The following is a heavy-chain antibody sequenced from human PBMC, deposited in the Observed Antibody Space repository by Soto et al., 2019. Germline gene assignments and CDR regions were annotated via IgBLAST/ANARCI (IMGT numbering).Heavy chain of an antibody. CDR1: GYSFTSYW. Sequence: GESLKISCKGSGYSFTSYWIGWVRQMPGKGLEWMGIIYPGDSDTRYSPSFQGQVTISADKSISTAYLQWSSLKASDTAMYYCARSTNVYYYGMDVWGQGTTVTVSS. CDR2: IYPGDSDT. J-gene: IGHJ6*02. CDR3: ARSTNVYYYGMDV. V-gene: IGHV5-51*01. D-gene: IGHD2-8*01.